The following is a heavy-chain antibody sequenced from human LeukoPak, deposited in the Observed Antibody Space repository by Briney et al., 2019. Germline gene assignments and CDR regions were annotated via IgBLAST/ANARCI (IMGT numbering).Heavy chain of an antibody. Sequence: PSETLSLTCAVYGGSFSGYYWSWIRQPPGKGLEWIGEINHSGSTNYNPSLKSRVTISVDTSKNQFSLKLSSVTAADTAVYYCARGLTVVPAALNDAFDIWGQGTMVTVSS. J-gene: IGHJ3*02. CDR2: INHSGST. V-gene: IGHV4-34*01. CDR3: ARGLTVVPAALNDAFDI. D-gene: IGHD2-2*01. CDR1: GGSFSGYY.